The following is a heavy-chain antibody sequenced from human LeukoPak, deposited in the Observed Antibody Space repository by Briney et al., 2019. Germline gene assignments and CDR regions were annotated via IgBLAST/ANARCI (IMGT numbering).Heavy chain of an antibody. Sequence: PSETLSLTCTVSGGSISSYCWSWIRQPPGKGLEWIGYIYYSGSTNYNPSLKSRVTISVDTSKNQFSLKLSSVTAADTAVYYCARSTAAGPDYWGQGTLVTVSS. CDR1: GGSISSYC. CDR2: IYYSGST. J-gene: IGHJ4*02. V-gene: IGHV4-59*01. CDR3: ARSTAAGPDY. D-gene: IGHD6-13*01.